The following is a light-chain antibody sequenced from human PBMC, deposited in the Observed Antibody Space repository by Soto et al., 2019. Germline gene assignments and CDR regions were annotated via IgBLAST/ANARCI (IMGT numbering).Light chain of an antibody. Sequence: EKVVKNSSCTVSLFKGERATXSCRASQSVSSNLAWYQQKPGQAPRLLIYGASTRATGIPARFSGSGSGTEFTLTISSLQAEDFAVYYCQQYNNWPPSFGQCTGLEIK. V-gene: IGKV3-15*01. CDR3: QQYNNWPPS. CDR2: GAS. CDR1: QSVSSN. J-gene: IGKJ5*01.